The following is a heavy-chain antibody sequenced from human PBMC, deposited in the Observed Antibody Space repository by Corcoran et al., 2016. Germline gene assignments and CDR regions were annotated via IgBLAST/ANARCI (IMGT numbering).Heavy chain of an antibody. CDR3: ARDRGPLGITMIGGMDV. CDR1: GDSVSSNSAA. V-gene: IGHV6-1*01. D-gene: IGHD3-22*01. CDR2: TYYRSKWYN. J-gene: IGHJ6*02. Sequence: QVQLQQSGPGLVKPSQTLSLTFAISGDSVSSNSAAWNWTRQSPSRALEWLGSTYYRSKWYNDYAVSMKSRITINPDTSKNQFSLQLNSVTPEDTAVYYCARDRGPLGITMIGGMDVWGQGTTVTVSS.